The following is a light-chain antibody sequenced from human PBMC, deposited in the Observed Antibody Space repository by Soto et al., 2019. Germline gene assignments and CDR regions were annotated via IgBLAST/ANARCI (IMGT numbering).Light chain of an antibody. Sequence: DIVMTQAPDSRAVSLGERATINFKSGQSVFYSSNNKICLSWYQQKPGQPPKVLIYWASTRESGVPDRFSGSGSGTDFTLTINNLQAEDVAVYYCHQYYNIPWTFGQGTKVDIK. J-gene: IGKJ1*01. CDR2: WAS. CDR3: HQYYNIPWT. V-gene: IGKV4-1*01. CDR1: QSVFYSSNNKIC.